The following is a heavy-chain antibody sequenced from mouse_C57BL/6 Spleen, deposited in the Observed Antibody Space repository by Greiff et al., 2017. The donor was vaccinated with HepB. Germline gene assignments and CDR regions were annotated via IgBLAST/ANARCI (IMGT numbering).Heavy chain of an antibody. CDR3: AKHATTVVAPHWYFDV. D-gene: IGHD1-1*01. Sequence: VQGVESGPGLVAPSQSLSITCTVSGFSLTSYGVDWVRQPPGKGLEWLGVIWGGGSTNYNSALMSRLSISKDNSKSQVFLKMNSLQTDDTAMYYCAKHATTVVAPHWYFDVWGTGTTVTVSS. J-gene: IGHJ1*03. V-gene: IGHV2-9*01. CDR1: GFSLTSYG. CDR2: IWGGGST.